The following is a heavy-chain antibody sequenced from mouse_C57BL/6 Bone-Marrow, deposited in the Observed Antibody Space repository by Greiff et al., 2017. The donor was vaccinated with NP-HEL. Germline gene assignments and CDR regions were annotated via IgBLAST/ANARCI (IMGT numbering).Heavy chain of an antibody. CDR2: IDPANGNT. CDR1: GFNIQNTY. D-gene: IGHD3-2*02. V-gene: IGHV14-3*01. Sequence: EVQLQQSVAELVRPGASVKLSCTASGFNIQNTYMHWVKQRPEQGLEWIGRIDPANGNTKYAPKFQGKATITADTSSNTAYLQLSSLTSEDTAIYYCASDSSGLWNVDVWGTGTTVTVSS. CDR3: ASDSSGLWNVDV. J-gene: IGHJ1*03.